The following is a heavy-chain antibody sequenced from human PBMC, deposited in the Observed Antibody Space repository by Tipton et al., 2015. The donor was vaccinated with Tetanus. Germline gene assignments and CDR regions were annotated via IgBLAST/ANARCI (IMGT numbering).Heavy chain of an antibody. CDR1: GFRFSYTG. CDR3: ARAFFAAATS. D-gene: IGHD6-13*01. J-gene: IGHJ5*02. Sequence: SLRLSCAASGFRFSYTGMHWVRQAPGKGLEWVAVIPFDGRNERYADSVKGRFTISRDNAKNSLYLQMNSLRDDDTAVYYCARAFFAAATSWGQGTLVTVSS. CDR2: IPFDGRNE. V-gene: IGHV3-30*03.